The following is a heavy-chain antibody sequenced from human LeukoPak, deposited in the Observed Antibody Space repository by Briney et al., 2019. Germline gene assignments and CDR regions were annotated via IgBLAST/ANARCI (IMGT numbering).Heavy chain of an antibody. CDR2: IYSGGST. CDR3: AREVYGSGNY. CDR1: GFMFSSNW. J-gene: IGHJ4*02. D-gene: IGHD3-10*01. Sequence: GGSLRLSCAASGFMFSSNWMSWVRQAPGKGLEWVSVIYSGGSTYYADSVKGRFTISRDNSKNTLYLQMNSLRAEDTAVYYCAREVYGSGNYWGQGTLVTVSS. V-gene: IGHV3-53*01.